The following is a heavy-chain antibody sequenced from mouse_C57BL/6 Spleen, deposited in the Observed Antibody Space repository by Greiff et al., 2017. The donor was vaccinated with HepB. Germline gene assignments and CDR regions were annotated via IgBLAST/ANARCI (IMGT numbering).Heavy chain of an antibody. CDR1: GFTFSDYG. J-gene: IGHJ3*01. Sequence: EVMLVESGGGLVKPGGSLKLSCAASGFTFSDYGMHWFRQAPERGLEWVAYISSGSSTIYYADTVKGRFTITRDNAKNTLFLKMTSLRSEDTAMYYCARGGSRAWFAYWGQGTLVTVSA. CDR3: ARGGSRAWFAY. CDR2: ISSGSSTI. D-gene: IGHD1-1*01. V-gene: IGHV5-17*01.